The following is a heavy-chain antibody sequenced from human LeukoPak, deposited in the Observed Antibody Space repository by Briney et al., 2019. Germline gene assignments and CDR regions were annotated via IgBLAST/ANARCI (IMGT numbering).Heavy chain of an antibody. CDR1: GFTFSSYS. D-gene: IGHD2-15*01. CDR2: ISSSSGTI. Sequence: GGSLRLSCAASGFTFSSYSMNWVRQAPGKGLEWVSYISSSSGTILYADSVKGRFTISRDNSKNTLYLQMNSLRAEDTAVYYCAKKSYPYCSGGSCYSGVTREYYFDYWGQGTLVTVSS. J-gene: IGHJ4*02. CDR3: AKKSYPYCSGGSCYSGVTREYYFDY. V-gene: IGHV3-48*01.